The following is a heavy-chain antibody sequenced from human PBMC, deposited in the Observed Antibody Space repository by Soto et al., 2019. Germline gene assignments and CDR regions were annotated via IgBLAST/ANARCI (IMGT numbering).Heavy chain of an antibody. CDR1: GGSISSYY. Sequence: QVQLQESGPGLVKPSETLSLTCTVSGGSISSYYWSWIRQPPGKGLEWIGYIYYSGSTNYNPSLKIRVSLSVDTSKNQFSLKLSSVTAADTAVYYCARDSGSYYVWFDPWGQGTLVTVSS. CDR2: IYYSGST. D-gene: IGHD1-26*01. CDR3: ARDSGSYYVWFDP. J-gene: IGHJ5*02. V-gene: IGHV4-59*01.